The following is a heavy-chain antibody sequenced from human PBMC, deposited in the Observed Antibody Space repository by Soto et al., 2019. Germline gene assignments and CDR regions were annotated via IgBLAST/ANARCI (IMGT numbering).Heavy chain of an antibody. D-gene: IGHD3-22*01. Sequence: SETLSLTCTVSGGSISSGDYYWSWIRQPPGKGLEWIGYIYYSGSTYYNPSLKSRVTISVDTSKNQFSLKLSSVTAADTAVYYCARFLSNYYDSSGYYHDAFDIWGQGTMVT. CDR3: ARFLSNYYDSSGYYHDAFDI. V-gene: IGHV4-30-4*01. CDR2: IYYSGST. J-gene: IGHJ3*02. CDR1: GGSISSGDYY.